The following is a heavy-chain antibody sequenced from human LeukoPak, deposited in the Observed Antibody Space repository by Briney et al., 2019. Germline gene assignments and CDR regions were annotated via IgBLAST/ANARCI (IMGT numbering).Heavy chain of an antibody. CDR3: ARGGGYSYGLDY. CDR1: GGSISSYY. J-gene: IGHJ4*02. V-gene: IGHV4-59*01. Sequence: SETLSLTCTVSGGSISSYYWSWIRQPSGKGLEWIGYIYYSGSTNYNPSLKSRVTISVDTSKNQFSLKLSSVTAADTAVYYCARGGGYSYGLDYWGQGTLVTVSS. CDR2: IYYSGST. D-gene: IGHD5-18*01.